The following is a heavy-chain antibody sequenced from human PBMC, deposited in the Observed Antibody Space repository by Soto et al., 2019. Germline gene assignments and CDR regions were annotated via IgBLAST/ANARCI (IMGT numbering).Heavy chain of an antibody. Sequence: QVQLVQSGAEVKKPGASVKVSCKASGYTFTSYGISWVRQAPGQGLEWMGWISAYNGNTNYAQKLQGRVTMTTDTATSTGYMELRSLRSDDTAVYYCARDCSSTSCHLPRFDPWGQGTLVTVSS. D-gene: IGHD2-2*01. V-gene: IGHV1-18*01. J-gene: IGHJ5*02. CDR1: GYTFTSYG. CDR2: ISAYNGNT. CDR3: ARDCSSTSCHLPRFDP.